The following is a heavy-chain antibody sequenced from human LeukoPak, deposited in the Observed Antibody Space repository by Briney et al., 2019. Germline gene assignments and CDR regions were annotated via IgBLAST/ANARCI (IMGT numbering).Heavy chain of an antibody. CDR1: GYSISSGYY. J-gene: IGHJ4*02. CDR3: ARDSRGGGPDFDY. D-gene: IGHD3-16*01. CDR2: FSHSGRA. V-gene: IGHV4-38-2*02. Sequence: SETLSLTCTVSGYSISSGYYWGWIRQPPGKGLEWITSFSHSGRAYYNPSLKSRVTTSIDTSKNQFSLKLRSVTAADTAVYYCARDSRGGGPDFDYWGQGTLVTVSS.